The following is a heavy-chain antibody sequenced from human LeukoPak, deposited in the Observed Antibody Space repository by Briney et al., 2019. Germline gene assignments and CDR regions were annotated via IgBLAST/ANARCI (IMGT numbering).Heavy chain of an antibody. CDR2: IRWNSGRV. D-gene: IGHD6-19*01. CDR3: AKDMLAVAGPGAFDY. V-gene: IGHV3-9*01. J-gene: IGHJ4*02. CDR1: GFTFGDYA. Sequence: HPGGSKRLSCAASGFTFGDYAMHWLRQPPGKGLEWVSSIRWNSGRVDYADSVKGRFTISRDNAKNSLYLQMNSLRAEDTALYYCAKDMLAVAGPGAFDYWGQGTLVTVSS.